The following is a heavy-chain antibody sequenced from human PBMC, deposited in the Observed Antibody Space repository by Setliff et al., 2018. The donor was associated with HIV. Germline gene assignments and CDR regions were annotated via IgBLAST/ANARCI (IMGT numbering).Heavy chain of an antibody. CDR2: IYSTGST. V-gene: IGHV4-61*09. CDR1: GGSISGRGSYY. Sequence: SETLSLTCSVTGGSISGRGSYYWTWIRQPAGKGLEWIGHIYSTGSTNYNPSLKSRVTISVDTSKNQFSLKLTSVTAADTAVYYCARLRVVTIFGVAHQAPGYMDVWGKGTTVTVSS. D-gene: IGHD3-3*01. J-gene: IGHJ6*03. CDR3: ARLRVVTIFGVAHQAPGYMDV.